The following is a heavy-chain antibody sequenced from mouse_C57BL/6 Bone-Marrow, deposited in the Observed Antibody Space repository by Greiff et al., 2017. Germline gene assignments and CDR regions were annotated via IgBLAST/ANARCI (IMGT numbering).Heavy chain of an antibody. Sequence: VQLQQSGGDLVKPGGSLKLSCAASGFTFSSYGMSWVRQTPDKRLEWVATISSGGSYTYYPDSVKGRFTISRDNAKNTLYLQMSSLKSEDTAMYYCARWGLLCYFDYWGQGTTLTVSS. CDR2: ISSGGSYT. CDR1: GFTFSSYG. CDR3: ARWGLLCYFDY. D-gene: IGHD2-3*01. J-gene: IGHJ2*01. V-gene: IGHV5-6*01.